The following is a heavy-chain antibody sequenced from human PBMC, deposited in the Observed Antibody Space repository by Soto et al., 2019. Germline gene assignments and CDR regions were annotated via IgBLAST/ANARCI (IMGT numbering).Heavy chain of an antibody. Sequence: QVQLQESGPGLVKPSQTLSLTCTVSGASMSSGDYYWTWIRQSPGKGLEWIGYIYDRGSTYYNPSLKSRVTISDDTSKSQFSLRLSSVTAADTAVYYSVRDGGLMSNSLGFYYYGMGVWGQGTTVTVSS. CDR3: VRDGGLMSNSLGFYYYGMGV. J-gene: IGHJ6*02. CDR2: IYDRGST. CDR1: GASMSSGDYY. D-gene: IGHD3-16*01. V-gene: IGHV4-30-4*01.